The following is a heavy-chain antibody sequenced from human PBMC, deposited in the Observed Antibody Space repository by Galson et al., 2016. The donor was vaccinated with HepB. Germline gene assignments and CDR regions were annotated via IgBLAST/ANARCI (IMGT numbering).Heavy chain of an antibody. Sequence: SLRLSCAASGFTFSPSYMSWIRQAPGKGLEWISSISSASHYTHYADSVNGRFTISRNNVRNTLYLHLDSLRAEDTGVYYCARETWGIMDCWGQGTLVTVSS. J-gene: IGHJ4*01. CDR1: GFTFSPSY. V-gene: IGHV3-11*06. CDR2: ISSASHYT. D-gene: IGHD7-27*01. CDR3: ARETWGIMDC.